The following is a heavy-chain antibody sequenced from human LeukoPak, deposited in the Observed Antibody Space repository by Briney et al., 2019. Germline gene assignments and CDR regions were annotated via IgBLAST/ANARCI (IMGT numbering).Heavy chain of an antibody. V-gene: IGHV2-70*20. J-gene: IGHJ4*02. CDR3: ARRYSSSSGYDY. Sequence: ESGPTLVNPTQTLTLTCTFSGFSLSTSGMCVSWVRQPPGKALEWFALIDWDDDKYYSTSLKTRLTISKDTSKNQVVLTMTNMDPVDTATYYCARRYSSSSGYDYWGQGTLVTVSS. D-gene: IGHD6-6*01. CDR2: IDWDDDK. CDR1: GFSLSTSGMC.